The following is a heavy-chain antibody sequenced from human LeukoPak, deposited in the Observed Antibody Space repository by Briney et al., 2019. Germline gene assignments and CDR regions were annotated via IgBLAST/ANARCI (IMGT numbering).Heavy chain of an antibody. D-gene: IGHD3-10*01. CDR2: ISAYNGNT. Sequence: ASVKVSCKASGYTFTSYGISWVRQAPGQGLEWMGWISAYNGNTNYAQKFQGRVTMTEDTSTDTAYMELSSLRSEDTAVYYCATGSRGYYGMDVWGQGTTVTVSS. CDR1: GYTFTSYG. V-gene: IGHV1-18*01. CDR3: ATGSRGYYGMDV. J-gene: IGHJ6*02.